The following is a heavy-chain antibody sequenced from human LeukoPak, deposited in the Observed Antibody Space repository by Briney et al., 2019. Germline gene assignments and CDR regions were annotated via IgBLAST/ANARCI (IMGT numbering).Heavy chain of an antibody. CDR1: GYTFTRHD. CDR3: ARDGWGDILTGYPYYYYMDV. CDR2: IIPIFGTA. J-gene: IGHJ6*03. Sequence: ASVKVSCKASGYTFTRHDISWVRQAPGQGLEWMGGIIPIFGTANYAQKFQGRVTITADESTSTAYMELSSLRSEDTAVYYCARDGWGDILTGYPYYYYMDVWGKGTTVTISS. D-gene: IGHD3-9*01. V-gene: IGHV1-69*13.